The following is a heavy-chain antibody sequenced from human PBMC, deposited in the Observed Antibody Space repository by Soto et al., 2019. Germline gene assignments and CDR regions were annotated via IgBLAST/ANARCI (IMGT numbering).Heavy chain of an antibody. D-gene: IGHD3-9*01. V-gene: IGHV4-34*01. Sequence: QVQLQQWGAGLLKPSETLSLTCAVYGGSFSGYYWSWIRQPPGKGLEWIGEINHSGSTNYNPSLKSRVTISVDTSKNQFSLKLSSVTAADTAVHYCARGRHDILTGYGNWFDPWGQGTLVTVSS. CDR3: ARGRHDILTGYGNWFDP. J-gene: IGHJ5*02. CDR2: INHSGST. CDR1: GGSFSGYY.